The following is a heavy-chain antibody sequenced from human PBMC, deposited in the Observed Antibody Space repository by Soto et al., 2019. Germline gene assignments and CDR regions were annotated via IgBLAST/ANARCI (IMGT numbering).Heavy chain of an antibody. D-gene: IGHD3-22*01. CDR2: IYYSGST. V-gene: IGHV4-30-4*02. J-gene: IGHJ4*02. CDR3: ARDSYYYESSGYYPQFDY. Sequence: PSETLSLTCTVSGGSISSGDYYWSWIRQPPGKGLEWIGYIYYSGSTYYNPSLKSRVIISVDTSKNQFSLKLSSVTAADTAVYYCARDSYYYESSGYYPQFDYWGQGTLVTVSS. CDR1: GGSISSGDYY.